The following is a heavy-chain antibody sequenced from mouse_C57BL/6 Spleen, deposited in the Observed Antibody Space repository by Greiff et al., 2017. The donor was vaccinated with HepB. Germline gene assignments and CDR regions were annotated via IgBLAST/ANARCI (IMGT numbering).Heavy chain of an antibody. Sequence: EVQGVESGGGLVKPGGSLKLSCAASGFTFSSYAMSWVRQTPEKRLEWVATISDGGSYTYYPDNVKGRFTISRDNAKNNLYLQMSHLKSEDTAMYYCARLTTVVANWYFDVWGTGTTVTVSS. J-gene: IGHJ1*03. V-gene: IGHV5-4*01. CDR2: ISDGGSYT. CDR3: ARLTTVVANWYFDV. D-gene: IGHD1-1*01. CDR1: GFTFSSYA.